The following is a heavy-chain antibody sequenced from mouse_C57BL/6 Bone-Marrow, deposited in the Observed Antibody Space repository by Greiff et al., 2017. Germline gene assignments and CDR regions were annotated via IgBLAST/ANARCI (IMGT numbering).Heavy chain of an antibody. CDR3: GLDY. Sequence: VQLKESGGDLVKPGGSLKLSCAASGFTFSSYGMSWVRQTPDKRLEWVATISSGGSYTYYPDSVKGRFTISRDNAKNTLYLQMSSLKSEDTAMYYCGLDYWGQGTTLTVSS. V-gene: IGHV5-6*01. CDR1: GFTFSSYG. CDR2: ISSGGSYT. J-gene: IGHJ2*01.